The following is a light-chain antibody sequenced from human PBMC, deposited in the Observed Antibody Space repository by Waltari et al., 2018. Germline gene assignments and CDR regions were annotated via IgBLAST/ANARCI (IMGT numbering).Light chain of an antibody. V-gene: IGLV3-21*04. J-gene: IGLJ2*01. CDR2: YDS. CDR1: HLGMKR. CDR3: LVWHSTIDHQGV. Sequence: SYVVTQSPSVSVAPGETARLTCGGAHLGMKRVHWSQPRPGQAPVLVISYDSDRPSGIPERFSGSNSGNTATLTISWVEAEDEADYYCLVWHSTIDHQGVFGGGTKLTVL.